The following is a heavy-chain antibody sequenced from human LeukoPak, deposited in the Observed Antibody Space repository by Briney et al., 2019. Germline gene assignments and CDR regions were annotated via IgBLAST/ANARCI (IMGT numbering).Heavy chain of an antibody. CDR3: AKDLQQWLAIYYYYMDV. J-gene: IGHJ6*03. CDR2: IRYDGSNK. CDR1: GFSFSNSW. D-gene: IGHD6-19*01. V-gene: IGHV3-30*02. Sequence: GGSLRLSCAASGFSFSNSWMTWVRQAPGKGLEWVAFIRYDGSNKYYADSVKGRFTISRDNSKNTLYLQMNSLRAEDTAVYYCAKDLQQWLAIYYYYMDVWGKGTTVTISS.